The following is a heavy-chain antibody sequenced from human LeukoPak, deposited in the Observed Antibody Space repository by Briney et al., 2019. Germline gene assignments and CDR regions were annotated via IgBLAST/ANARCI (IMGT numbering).Heavy chain of an antibody. Sequence: ASVKVSCKASGGTFSSYAISWVRQAPGQGLEWMGGIIPIFGTANYAQKFQGRVTITADESTSTAYMELSSLRAEDTAVYYCANQVPTFSGSYWLRNWGQGTLVTVSS. CDR2: IIPIFGTA. D-gene: IGHD1-26*01. J-gene: IGHJ4*02. CDR3: ANQVPTFSGSYWLRN. CDR1: GGTFSSYA. V-gene: IGHV1-69*01.